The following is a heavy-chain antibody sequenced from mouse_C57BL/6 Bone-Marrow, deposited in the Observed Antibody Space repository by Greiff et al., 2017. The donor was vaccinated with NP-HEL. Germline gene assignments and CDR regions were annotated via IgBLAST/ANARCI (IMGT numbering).Heavy chain of an antibody. Sequence: EVQVVESGGGLVKPGGSLKLSCAASGFTFSSYAMSWVRQTPEKGLEWVATISDGGSYTYYTDNVKGRFTISTDKAKNNLYLQMSHLKSEDTAMYYCARYGYGDAMDYWGQGTSVTVSS. D-gene: IGHD2-2*01. CDR1: GFTFSSYA. CDR2: ISDGGSYT. CDR3: ARYGYGDAMDY. V-gene: IGHV5-4*01. J-gene: IGHJ4*01.